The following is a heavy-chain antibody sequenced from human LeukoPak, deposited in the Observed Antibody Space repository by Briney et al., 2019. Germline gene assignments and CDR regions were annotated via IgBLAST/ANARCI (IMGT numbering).Heavy chain of an antibody. D-gene: IGHD3-16*01. V-gene: IGHV3-7*01. CDR3: ARDGGSYYRAFLDV. CDR2: IKQDGSEK. Sequence: GGSLRLSCVASGFIFSSYWMSWVRQAPGKGLEWVANIKQDGSEKYYVDSVKGRFTISRDNAKNSLYLQMNSLRAEDTAVYYCARDGGSYYRAFLDVWGRGTTVIVSS. CDR1: GFIFSSYW. J-gene: IGHJ6*04.